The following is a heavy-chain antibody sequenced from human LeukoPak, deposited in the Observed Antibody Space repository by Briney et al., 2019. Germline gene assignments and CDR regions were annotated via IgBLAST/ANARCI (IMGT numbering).Heavy chain of an antibody. CDR2: LYSNSIT. CDR3: AKDGPLDSSDSYYSFYYGMDV. D-gene: IGHD3-22*01. V-gene: IGHV3-66*03. Sequence: GGSLRLSCAASGFTVNNNYMTWVRQAPGKGLEWVSVLYSNSITYYADSVKGRFTISKDNSKNTLFLQMNSLRAEDTAVYYCAKDGPLDSSDSYYSFYYGMDVWGQGTTVTVSS. J-gene: IGHJ6*02. CDR1: GFTVNNNY.